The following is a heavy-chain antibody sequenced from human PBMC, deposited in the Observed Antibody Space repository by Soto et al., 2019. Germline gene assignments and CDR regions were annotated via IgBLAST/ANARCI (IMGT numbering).Heavy chain of an antibody. CDR1: GYTFNTFG. D-gene: IGHD3-16*01. CDR3: ARGWGKFFGVNDF. V-gene: IGHV1-18*01. CDR2: VNGYNNKR. Sequence: IQLVQSAGEVKRPGASVKVSCKASGYTFNTFGITWVRQAPGQGLEWMGCVNGYNNKRDYSRKGQTRFPLTADSATITSAMEFGSLTSDATEAYCCARGWGKFFGVNDFWGQGVLVTVSS. J-gene: IGHJ4*02.